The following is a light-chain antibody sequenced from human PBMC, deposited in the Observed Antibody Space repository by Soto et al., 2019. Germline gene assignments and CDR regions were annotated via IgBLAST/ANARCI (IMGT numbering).Light chain of an antibody. V-gene: IGKV3-20*01. J-gene: IGKJ2*01. CDR1: QSVSFSY. CDR3: QQYGSSPGT. Sequence: EIVLTQSPGTLSLSPGERATLSCWASQSVSFSYLAWYQQKPGQAPRLLIYGASSRAAGIPNGFSGSGYGTDFTVIISRLEPEDFAVYYCQQYGSSPGTFGQGTKLEIK. CDR2: GAS.